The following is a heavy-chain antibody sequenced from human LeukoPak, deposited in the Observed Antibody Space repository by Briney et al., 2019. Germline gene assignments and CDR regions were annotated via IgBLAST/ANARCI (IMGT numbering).Heavy chain of an antibody. D-gene: IGHD3-10*01. J-gene: IGHJ6*02. Sequence: YPGGSLRLSCAASGFTVSSNYMSWVRQAPGEGLEWVSVIYSGGSTYYADSVKGRFTISRDNSKNTLYLQMNSLRAEDTAVYYCARVGSNYYYYYGMDVWGQGTTVTVSS. V-gene: IGHV3-66*01. CDR3: ARVGSNYYYYYGMDV. CDR2: IYSGGST. CDR1: GFTVSSNY.